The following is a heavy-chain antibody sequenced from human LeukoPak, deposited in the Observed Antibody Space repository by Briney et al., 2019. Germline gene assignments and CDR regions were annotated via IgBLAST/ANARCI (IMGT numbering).Heavy chain of an antibody. CDR2: ISSSGSTI. J-gene: IGHJ4*02. D-gene: IGHD5-18*01. V-gene: IGHV3-48*03. Sequence: GGSLRLSCAASGFTFSSYEMNWVRQAPGKGLEWVSYISSSGSTIYYADSVKGRFTISRDNAKNSLYLQMNSLRAEDTAVYYCARTDWAAAMVQDYWGQGTLVTVSS. CDR1: GFTFSSYE. CDR3: ARTDWAAAMVQDY.